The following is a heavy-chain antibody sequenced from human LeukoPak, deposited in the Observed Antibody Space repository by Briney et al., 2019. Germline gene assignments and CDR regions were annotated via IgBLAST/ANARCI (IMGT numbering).Heavy chain of an antibody. Sequence: ASVKVSCKASGYTFTSYGISWVRQAPGQGLEWMGWISAYNGNTNYAQKLQGRVTMTTDTSTSTAYMELSSLRSEDTAVYYCARDRQVRGYFDYWGQGTLVTVSS. CDR2: ISAYNGNT. CDR1: GYTFTSYG. V-gene: IGHV1-18*01. J-gene: IGHJ4*02. CDR3: ARDRQVRGYFDY. D-gene: IGHD3-10*01.